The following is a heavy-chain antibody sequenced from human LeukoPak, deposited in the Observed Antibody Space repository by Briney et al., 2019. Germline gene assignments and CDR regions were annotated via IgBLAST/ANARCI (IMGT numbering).Heavy chain of an antibody. CDR3: ATEDVVIPTATQRPLDY. CDR1: GASISSSSYY. J-gene: IGHJ4*02. D-gene: IGHD2-2*01. V-gene: IGHV4-39*02. Sequence: SETLSLTCAVSGASISSSSYYWGWIRQPPGKGLEWIGSIYYSGSTYYNPSLKSRVTISMDMSENHFSLNLSSVTVADTAFYYCATEDVVIPTATQRPLDYWGQGILVTVSS. CDR2: IYYSGST.